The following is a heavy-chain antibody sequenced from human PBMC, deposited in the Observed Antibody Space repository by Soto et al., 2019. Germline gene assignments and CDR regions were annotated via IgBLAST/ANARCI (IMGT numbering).Heavy chain of an antibody. J-gene: IGHJ4*02. CDR3: ARVNYIAAADDFDY. D-gene: IGHD6-13*01. Sequence: GESLKISCAASGFTFSSYWMSWVRQAPGKGLEWVANIKQDGSEKYYVDSVKGRFTISRDNAKNSLYLQMNSLRAEDTAVYYCARVNYIAAADDFDYWGQGTLVTVSS. V-gene: IGHV3-7*01. CDR2: IKQDGSEK. CDR1: GFTFSSYW.